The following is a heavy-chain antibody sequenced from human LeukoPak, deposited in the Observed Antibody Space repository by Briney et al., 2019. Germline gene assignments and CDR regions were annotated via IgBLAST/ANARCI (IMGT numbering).Heavy chain of an antibody. Sequence: GGSLRLSCAASGFTVSNNYMTWVRQAPGKGLEWVSAISGSGGSTYYADSVKGRFTISRDNSKNTLYLQMNSLRAEDTAVYYCAKDLRYCSSTSCYRWFDPWGQGTLVTVSS. D-gene: IGHD2-2*01. CDR1: GFTVSNNY. V-gene: IGHV3-23*01. J-gene: IGHJ5*02. CDR3: AKDLRYCSSTSCYRWFDP. CDR2: ISGSGGST.